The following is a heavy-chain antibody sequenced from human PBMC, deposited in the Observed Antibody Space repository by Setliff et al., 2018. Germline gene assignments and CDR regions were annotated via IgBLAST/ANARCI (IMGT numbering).Heavy chain of an antibody. J-gene: IGHJ3*01. CDR2: IYHSGSA. Sequence: KPSETLSLTCTVSGDSISSGDYFWSWIRQPPGKGLEWIAYIYHSGSAYYNPSLKSRVTMSVDTSKNQFSLHLTSVTAADTAVYYCAREVGTSTSSDAFDVLGQGMMVTVSS. V-gene: IGHV4-30-4*08. CDR1: GDSISSGDYF. D-gene: IGHD1-26*01. CDR3: AREVGTSTSSDAFDV.